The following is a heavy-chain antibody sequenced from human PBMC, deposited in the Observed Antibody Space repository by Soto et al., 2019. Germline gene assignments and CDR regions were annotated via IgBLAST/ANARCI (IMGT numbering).Heavy chain of an antibody. V-gene: IGHV1-2*02. CDR3: ARKKSGDSVLLKY. D-gene: IGHD2-15*01. Sequence: QVQLVQSGAEVKEPGASLKVSCKASGYSFTAYYLHWVRQAHGQGPEWMGWINPNSGGTNYAQKFPGRLTMPRDTSTSTVHMELSSLTSDDTAVYYCARKKSGDSVLLKYWGQGTPVTVSS. CDR2: INPNSGGT. CDR1: GYSFTAYY. J-gene: IGHJ4*02.